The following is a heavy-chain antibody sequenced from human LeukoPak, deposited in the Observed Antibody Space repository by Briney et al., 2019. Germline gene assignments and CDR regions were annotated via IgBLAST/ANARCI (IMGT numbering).Heavy chain of an antibody. V-gene: IGHV3-23*01. CDR1: GFTFSSYA. Sequence: PGGSLRLSCAASGFTFSSYAMSWVRQAPGKGLEWVSAISGSGGSTYYADSVKGRFTISRDNAKNSLYLQMNSLRAEDTAVYYCARNMVRGVIRGNWFDPWGQGTLVTVSS. CDR2: ISGSGGST. CDR3: ARNMVRGVIRGNWFDP. J-gene: IGHJ5*02. D-gene: IGHD3-10*01.